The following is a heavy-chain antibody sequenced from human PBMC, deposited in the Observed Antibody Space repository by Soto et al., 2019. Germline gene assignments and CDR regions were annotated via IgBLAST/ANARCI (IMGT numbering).Heavy chain of an antibody. CDR1: GYSFTSYW. J-gene: IGHJ4*02. D-gene: IGHD5-18*01. CDR2: INPGDSDT. Sequence: PGESLKISCKGSGYSFTSYWLAWLRQMPGNGLEWMAIINPGDSDTRYSPSFQGQVTISADRSISAAYLQWSSLKASDTAIYFCARPDSNGFYDYWGQGTLVTVSS. V-gene: IGHV5-51*01. CDR3: ARPDSNGFYDY.